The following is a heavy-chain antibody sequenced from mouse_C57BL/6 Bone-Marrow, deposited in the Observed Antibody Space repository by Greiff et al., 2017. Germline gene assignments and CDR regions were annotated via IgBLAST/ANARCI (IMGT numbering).Heavy chain of an antibody. CDR2: IWTGRGT. V-gene: IGHV2-9-1*01. CDR3: ARYLYFDV. J-gene: IGHJ1*03. Sequence: VQRVESGPGLVAPSQSLSITRTVSGFSLTSYATSWVRQPPGKGLEWLGVIWTGRGTNYNSALKSRLSISKDNSKSQVFLKMNSLQTDDTARYYCARYLYFDVWGTGTTVTVSS. CDR1: GFSLTSYA.